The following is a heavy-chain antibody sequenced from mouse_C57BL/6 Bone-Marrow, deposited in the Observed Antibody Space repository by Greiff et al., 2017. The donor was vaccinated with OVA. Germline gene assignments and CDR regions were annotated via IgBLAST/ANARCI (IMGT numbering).Heavy chain of an antibody. CDR1: GFSLTSYG. Sequence: QVQLQQPGPGLVQPSQSLSITCTVSGFSLTSYGVHWVRQSPGKGLEWLGVIWSGGSTDYYAAFISSLSISKEDSKGQVFCKMNSLQADDTAIYYCARGGINDGYSYAMDYWGQGTSVTVSA. CDR2: IWSGGST. V-gene: IGHV2-2*01. D-gene: IGHD2-3*01. CDR3: ARGGINDGYSYAMDY. J-gene: IGHJ4*01.